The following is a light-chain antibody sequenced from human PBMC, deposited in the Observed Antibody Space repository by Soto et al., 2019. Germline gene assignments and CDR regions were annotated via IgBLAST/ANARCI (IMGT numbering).Light chain of an antibody. Sequence: AIRMTQSPSSFSASTGDRVTITCRASQGISSYLAWYQQKPGKAPKLLIYAASTLQSGVPSRFSGSGSGTDFTLTISCLQSEDFATYYCQQYYSYPGTFVQGTMVEIK. J-gene: IGKJ1*01. CDR3: QQYYSYPGT. V-gene: IGKV1-8*01. CDR1: QGISSY. CDR2: AAS.